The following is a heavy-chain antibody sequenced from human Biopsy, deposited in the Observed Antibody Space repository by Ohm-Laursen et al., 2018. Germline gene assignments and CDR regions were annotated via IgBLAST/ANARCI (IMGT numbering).Heavy chain of an antibody. CDR1: GGSISSDY. Sequence: SDILSLTCTVSGGSISSDYWSWIRQTPGKGLEWIGDIYYSGSTNYNPSLKSRVTISVDTSKNQFSLRLNSVTAADTAVYYCARATNSTGWPYYYFYGMDVWGQGTTVTVSS. V-gene: IGHV4-59*07. CDR3: ARATNSTGWPYYYFYGMDV. J-gene: IGHJ6*02. D-gene: IGHD2/OR15-2a*01. CDR2: IYYSGST.